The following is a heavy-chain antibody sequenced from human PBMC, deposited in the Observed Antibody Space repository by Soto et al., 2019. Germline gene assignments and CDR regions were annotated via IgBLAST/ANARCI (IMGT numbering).Heavy chain of an antibody. V-gene: IGHV1-18*04. J-gene: IGHJ6*02. Sequence: ASVKVSCKASGYTFTSYGISWVRQAPGQGLEWMGWISAYNGNTNYAQKLQGRVTMTTDTSTSTAYMELRSLRSGDTAVYYCARESGYSGYSIYGMDVWGQGTTVTVSS. CDR3: ARESGYSGYSIYGMDV. CDR2: ISAYNGNT. CDR1: GYTFTSYG. D-gene: IGHD5-12*01.